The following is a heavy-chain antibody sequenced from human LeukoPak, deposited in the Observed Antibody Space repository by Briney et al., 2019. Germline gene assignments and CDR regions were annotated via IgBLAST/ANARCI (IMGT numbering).Heavy chain of an antibody. CDR1: GFTFSDFA. J-gene: IGHJ3*02. Sequence: GGSLRLSCTASGFTFSDFAMMWLRQSPGKGPEWVAAIRGGGGGAFYADSVRGRFTISRDNSKNTLFLQMNSLRAEDTAVYYCARDPNGDYVGAFDMWGPGTTVTVSS. V-gene: IGHV3-23*01. CDR3: ARDPNGDYVGAFDM. CDR2: IRGGGGGA. D-gene: IGHD4-17*01.